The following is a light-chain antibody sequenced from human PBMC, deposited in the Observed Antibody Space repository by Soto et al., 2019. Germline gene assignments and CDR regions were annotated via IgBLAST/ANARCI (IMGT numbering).Light chain of an antibody. CDR3: QQYGSSPPKLT. V-gene: IGKV3-20*01. Sequence: EIVLTQSPGTLSLSPGERATLSCRASQSVSSTFLAWYQQKPGQAPRLLIYGASSRAAGIPDRFSGSGSGTDFTLTITRLEPEDFAVYYCQQYGSSPPKLTFDGGTKVDIK. J-gene: IGKJ4*01. CDR1: QSVSSTF. CDR2: GAS.